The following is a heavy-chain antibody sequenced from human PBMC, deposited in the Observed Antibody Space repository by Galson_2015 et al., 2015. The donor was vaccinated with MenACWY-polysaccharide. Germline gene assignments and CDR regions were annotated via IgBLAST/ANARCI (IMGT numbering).Heavy chain of an antibody. Sequence: SLRLSCAASGFTFSGNWMHWVRQAPGKGLVWVSRINSDGRSTSYADSVKGRFTTSRDNAKNTLYLQMNSLSAEDTAVYYCARGGGRCPENYSFDYWGQGTLVTVSS. CDR1: GFTFSGNW. J-gene: IGHJ4*02. V-gene: IGHV3-74*01. D-gene: IGHD3-16*01. CDR3: ARGGGRCPENYSFDY. CDR2: INSDGRST.